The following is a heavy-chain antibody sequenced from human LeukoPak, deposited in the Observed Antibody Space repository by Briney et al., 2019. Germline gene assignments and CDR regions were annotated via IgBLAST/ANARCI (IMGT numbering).Heavy chain of an antibody. Sequence: PGRSLTLSCVGSGFTFSSFGMHWVRQAPGKGLDWVGVISYGGRNKDYIDSEKGRFNISRDNSKSTLYLQMHSLRAEDTAVYYCAKGYGWEASYYYYYMDVWGKGTTVAISS. D-gene: IGHD1-26*01. J-gene: IGHJ6*03. CDR2: ISYGGRNK. CDR1: GFTFSSFG. V-gene: IGHV3-30*18. CDR3: AKGYGWEASYYYYYMDV.